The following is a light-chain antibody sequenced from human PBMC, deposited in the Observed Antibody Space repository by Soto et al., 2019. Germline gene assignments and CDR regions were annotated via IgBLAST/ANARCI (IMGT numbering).Light chain of an antibody. Sequence: QSVLTQPPSASGTPGQRVTISCSGSSSNIGSNTVNWYQQLPGTAPKLLIYNNNQRPSGVPVRFSGSKSGTSASLAISGLQSEEEADYYCAAWDDSVKGLVLGTGNKVTVL. CDR1: SSNIGSNT. J-gene: IGLJ1*01. V-gene: IGLV1-44*01. CDR3: AAWDDSVKGLV. CDR2: NNN.